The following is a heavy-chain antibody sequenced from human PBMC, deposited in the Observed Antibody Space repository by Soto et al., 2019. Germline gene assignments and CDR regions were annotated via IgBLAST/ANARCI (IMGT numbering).Heavy chain of an antibody. J-gene: IGHJ6*02. CDR1: GGSISSGGYY. V-gene: IGHV4-31*03. CDR2: IYYSGST. D-gene: IGHD3-10*01. Sequence: LSLTCTVSGGSISSGGYYWSWIRQHPGKGLEWIGYIYYSGSTYYNPPLKSRVTISVDTSKNQFSLKLSSVTAADTAVYYCAREAYGSGSYYYYYYGMDVWGQGTTVTVSS. CDR3: AREAYGSGSYYYYYYGMDV.